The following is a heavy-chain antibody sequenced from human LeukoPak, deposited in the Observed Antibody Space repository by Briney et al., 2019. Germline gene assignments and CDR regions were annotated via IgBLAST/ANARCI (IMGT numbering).Heavy chain of an antibody. J-gene: IGHJ6*04. CDR3: VKGAYCSSTSCYTGGGHYYYYYGMDV. D-gene: IGHD2-2*02. V-gene: IGHV3-64D*06. CDR1: GFTFSSYA. Sequence: GGSPRLSCSASGFTFSSYAMHWVRQAPGKGLEYVSAISSNGGSTYYADSVKGRFTISRDNSKNTLYLQMSSLRAEDTAVYYCVKGAYCSSTSCYTGGGHYYYYYGMDVWGKGTTVTVSS. CDR2: ISSNGGST.